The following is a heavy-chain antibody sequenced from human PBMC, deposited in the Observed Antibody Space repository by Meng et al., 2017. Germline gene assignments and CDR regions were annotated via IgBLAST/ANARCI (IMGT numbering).Heavy chain of an antibody. CDR3: ASGANYHYQVDY. CDR2: IIPIFGTA. V-gene: IGHV1-69*13. CDR1: VGTFRSYA. Sequence: SVNVSCKASVGTFRSYAISWVRQAPGQGLDWMGGIIPIFGTANYAQKFQGRVTITADESTSTAYMELSSLRSEDTAVYYCASGANYHYQVDYWGQGTLVTVSS. J-gene: IGHJ4*02. D-gene: IGHD4/OR15-4a*01.